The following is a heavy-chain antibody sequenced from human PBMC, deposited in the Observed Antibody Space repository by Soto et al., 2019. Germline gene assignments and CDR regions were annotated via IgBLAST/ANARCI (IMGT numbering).Heavy chain of an antibody. D-gene: IGHD6-13*01. CDR1: GGSISSSSYY. Sequence: SETPSLNCTVSGGSISSSSYYWGWIRQPPGKGLEWIGSIYYSGSTYYNPSLKSRVTISVDTSKNQFSLKLSSVTAADTAVYYCARQKRTAGLKFDYWGQGTLVTVS. V-gene: IGHV4-39*01. J-gene: IGHJ4*02. CDR3: ARQKRTAGLKFDY. CDR2: IYYSGST.